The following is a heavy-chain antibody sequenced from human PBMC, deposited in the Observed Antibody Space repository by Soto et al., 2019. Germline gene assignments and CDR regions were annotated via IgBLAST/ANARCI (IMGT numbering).Heavy chain of an antibody. CDR1: GFTFSSYG. D-gene: IGHD6-19*01. CDR3: AKGLVPVGYFDY. V-gene: IGHV3-30*18. Sequence: PGGSLRLSCAASGFTFSSYGMHWVRQAPGKGLEWVAVISYDGSNKYYADSVKGRFTISRDNSKNTLYLQMNSLRAEDTAVYYCAKGLVPVGYFDYWGQGTLVTVSS. CDR2: ISYDGSNK. J-gene: IGHJ4*02.